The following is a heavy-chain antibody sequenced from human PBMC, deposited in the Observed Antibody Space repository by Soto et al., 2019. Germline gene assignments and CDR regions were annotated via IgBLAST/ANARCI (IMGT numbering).Heavy chain of an antibody. D-gene: IGHD3-16*01. CDR1: GFTFSSYA. J-gene: IGHJ4*02. CDR3: AKAGYRLWDYFDY. Sequence: GGSLRLSCAASGFTFSSYAMTWVRQAPGQGLEWVSTITALGAGNYHTDSVKGRFTISRDNSKNTLFLHMNSLRAEDTAVYYCAKAGYRLWDYFDYWGQGTLVTVSS. CDR2: ITALGAGN. V-gene: IGHV3-23*01.